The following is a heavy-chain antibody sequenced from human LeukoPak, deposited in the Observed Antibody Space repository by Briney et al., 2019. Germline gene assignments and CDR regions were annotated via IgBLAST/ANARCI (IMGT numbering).Heavy chain of an antibody. D-gene: IGHD5-12*01. CDR3: ARSQVDIVATSAEDAFDI. V-gene: IGHV1-69*01. CDR2: IIPIFGTA. CDR1: GGTFSSYA. J-gene: IGHJ3*02. Sequence: ASVKVSCKASGGTFSSYAISWVRQAPGQGLEWMGGIIPIFGTANYAQKFQGRVTITADESTSTAYMELSSLRSEDTAVYYCARSQVDIVATSAEDAFDIWGQGTMVTVSS.